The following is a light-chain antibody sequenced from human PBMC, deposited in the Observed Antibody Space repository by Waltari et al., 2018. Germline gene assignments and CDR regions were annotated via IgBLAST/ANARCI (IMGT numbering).Light chain of an antibody. CDR3: CSYAGDAVYM. V-gene: IGLV2-11*01. CDR1: TSDVGPYRY. CDR2: DVR. J-gene: IGLJ3*02. Sequence: QSALTQPRPVSGSPGQSVTISCTGTTSDVGPYRYVSWYQHPPGKAPKVMIFDVRRRPSGVPDRFSGSKSGNTASLTISGLQAEDEADYYCCSYAGDAVYMFGGGTKVTVL.